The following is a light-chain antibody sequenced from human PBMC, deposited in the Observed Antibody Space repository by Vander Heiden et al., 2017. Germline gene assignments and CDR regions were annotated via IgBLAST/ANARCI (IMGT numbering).Light chain of an antibody. J-gene: IGLJ3*02. CDR1: SRDVAGYNY. CDR2: EVS. CDR3: SSFTSSTTWV. Sequence: QSALTQPAPVSGSPGQSITISCTGTSRDVAGYNYVSWYQQHPGKAPKLMIYEVSNRPSGVSNRFSGSKSGNTASLTISGLQGEDEADYYCSSFTSSTTWVFGGGTKLTVL. V-gene: IGLV2-14*01.